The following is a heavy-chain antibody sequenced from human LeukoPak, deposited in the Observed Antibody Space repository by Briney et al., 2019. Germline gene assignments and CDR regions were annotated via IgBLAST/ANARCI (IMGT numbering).Heavy chain of an antibody. CDR1: ACTFTIDW. CDR2: IKQDESEK. J-gene: IGHJ4*02. Sequence: GGSLRLSCAAFACTFTIDWMSWVRQAPGKGLEWVANIKQDESEKYYVDSVKGRFTISRDNAKNSLYLQMNSLRAEDTAVYYCPRDKIEGTTKLAYSGQGILVTVSS. V-gene: IGHV3-7*01. CDR3: PRDKIEGTTKLAY. D-gene: IGHD1-1*01.